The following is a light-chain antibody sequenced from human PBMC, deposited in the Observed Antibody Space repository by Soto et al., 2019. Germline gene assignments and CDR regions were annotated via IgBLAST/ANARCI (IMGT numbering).Light chain of an antibody. J-gene: IGKJ1*01. CDR2: KAS. CDR3: QQYNSFPT. V-gene: IGKV1-5*03. Sequence: DIQMTQSPSTLSASVGDRVTITCRASQSISSWLAWYQQKQGRAPKLLIYKASSFESGVPSRFSGSGSGTEFILTISSLQPDDFATYYCQQYNSFPTFGQGTKVEIK. CDR1: QSISSW.